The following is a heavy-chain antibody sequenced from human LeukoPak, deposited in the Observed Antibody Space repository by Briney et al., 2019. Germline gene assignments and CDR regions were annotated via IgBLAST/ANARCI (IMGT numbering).Heavy chain of an antibody. V-gene: IGHV3-15*01. CDR2: IKSKTDGGTT. CDR3: TTQFYSSNWEAYYYYHSYMDV. CDR1: GFTFSNAW. J-gene: IGHJ6*03. D-gene: IGHD6-13*01. Sequence: GGSLRLSCAASGFTFSNAWMTWVRQAPGKGLEWVGRIKSKTDGGTTDYAAPVKGRFTFSRDDSKNTLYLQMSSLKTEDTAVYYCTTQFYSSNWEAYYYYHSYMDVWGKGTTVTVSS.